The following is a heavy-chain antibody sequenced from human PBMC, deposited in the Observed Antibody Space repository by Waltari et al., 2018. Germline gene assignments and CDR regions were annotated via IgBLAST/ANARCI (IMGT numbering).Heavy chain of an antibody. CDR1: GGSIRSGGYP. D-gene: IGHD3-10*01. CDR2: IYHSGST. Sequence: QLQLQESGSGLVKPSQTLSLTCAVSGGSIRSGGYPWTWIRQPPGKGLEWIGYIYHSGSTYYNPSLKSRVTISVDRSKNQFSLKLSSVTAADTAVYYCARGFPRGLWFGDDWFDPWGQGTLVTVSS. V-gene: IGHV4-30-2*01. J-gene: IGHJ5*02. CDR3: ARGFPRGLWFGDDWFDP.